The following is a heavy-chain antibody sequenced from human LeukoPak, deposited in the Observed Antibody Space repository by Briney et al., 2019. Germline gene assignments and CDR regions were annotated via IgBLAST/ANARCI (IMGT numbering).Heavy chain of an antibody. Sequence: ASVKVSCKASGGTFSSYAISWVRQAPGQGLEWMGGIIPIFGTANYAQKFQGRVTITTDESMSTAYMELSRLRSEDTAVSYCARDPRPTIAAAGTGAFDIWGQGTMVTVSS. CDR3: ARDPRPTIAAAGTGAFDI. D-gene: IGHD6-13*01. J-gene: IGHJ3*02. CDR1: GGTFSSYA. CDR2: IIPIFGTA. V-gene: IGHV1-69*05.